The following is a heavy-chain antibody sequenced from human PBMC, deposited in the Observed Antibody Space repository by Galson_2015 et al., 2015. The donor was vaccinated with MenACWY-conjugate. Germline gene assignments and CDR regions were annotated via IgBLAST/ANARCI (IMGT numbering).Heavy chain of an antibody. CDR3: ARPSRYCSSTSCYNWYFDL. V-gene: IGHV5-51*03. CDR1: GYSFTSYW. D-gene: IGHD2-2*02. J-gene: IGHJ2*01. Sequence: QSGAEVKKPGESLKISCKGSGYSFTSYWIGWVRQMPGKGLEWMGIIYPGDSDTRYSPSFQGQVTISADKSISTACLQWSSLKASDTAMYYCARPSRYCSSTSCYNWYFDLWGRGTLVTVSS. CDR2: IYPGDSDT.